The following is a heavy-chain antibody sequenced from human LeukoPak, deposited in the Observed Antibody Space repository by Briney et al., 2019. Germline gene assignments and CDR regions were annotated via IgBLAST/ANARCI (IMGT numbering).Heavy chain of an antibody. CDR2: IYTDGTT. CDR1: GFSVTNY. CDR3: AGYGGSYPYYMDV. J-gene: IGHJ6*03. Sequence: GGSLRLSCAASGFSVTNYMTWVRQAPGKGLEWVSVIYTDGTTYYADSVKGRFTISRDNSKNTLYLQMNSLRGEDTAAYYCAGYGGSYPYYMDVWGKGTTVTMSS. V-gene: IGHV3-66*01. D-gene: IGHD1-26*01.